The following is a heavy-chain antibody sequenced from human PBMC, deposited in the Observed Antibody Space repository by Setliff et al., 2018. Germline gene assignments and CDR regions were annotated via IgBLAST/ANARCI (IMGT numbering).Heavy chain of an antibody. CDR3: AKDRPQGVNGRSLDY. Sequence: GGSLRLSCAASGFTFSNYAMNWVRQAPGKGLEWVSVIYSDGSSTYYGDSVKGRFTISRDNSQNTLYLQMNSLRAEGTAVYYCAKDRPQGVNGRSLDYWGRGALVTVSS. D-gene: IGHD3-10*01. V-gene: IGHV3-23*03. CDR1: GFTFSNYA. J-gene: IGHJ4*02. CDR2: IYSDGSST.